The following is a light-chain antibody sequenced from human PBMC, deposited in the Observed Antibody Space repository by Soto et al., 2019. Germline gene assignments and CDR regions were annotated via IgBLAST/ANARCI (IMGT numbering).Light chain of an antibody. Sequence: QSALTQPPSASGSPGQSVTISCTGTSSDVGGYDYVSWYQQHPGKAPKLMIYEVTIRPSGVSDRFSGSKSGNTASLTISGLQADDEADYYCCSSTGGNPTYVFGTGTKLTVL. J-gene: IGLJ1*01. CDR2: EVT. CDR1: SSDVGGYDY. CDR3: CSSTGGNPTYV. V-gene: IGLV2-8*01.